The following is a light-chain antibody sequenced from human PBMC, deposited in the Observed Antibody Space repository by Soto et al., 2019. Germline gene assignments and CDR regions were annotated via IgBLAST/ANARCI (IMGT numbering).Light chain of an antibody. CDR1: QSLLHSNGYNY. V-gene: IGKV2-28*01. Sequence: DSVMTQAPLSLPVTPGEPASISCRSSQSLLHSNGYNYLDRYLQKPGQSPQLLSYSGSNRASGVPDRFSGRGSGTDFTPTISRLEADDVGVYSCLHALQAPLTLGQGTKVDTK. CDR3: LHALQAPLT. CDR2: SGS. J-gene: IGKJ1*01.